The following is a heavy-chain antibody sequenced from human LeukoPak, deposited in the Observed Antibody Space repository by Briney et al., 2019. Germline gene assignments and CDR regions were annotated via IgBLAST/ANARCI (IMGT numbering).Heavy chain of an antibody. V-gene: IGHV3-66*04. Sequence: GGSLRLSCAASGFIVSSNCMGWVRQAPGKGLEWVSVIYSSGSTYYPDSVKGRFTISRDESKNTLDLQMNSLRAEDTAVYYCTRLAVAYFDSWGQGTLVTVSS. CDR1: GFIVSSNC. CDR2: IYSSGST. CDR3: TRLAVAYFDS. D-gene: IGHD6-19*01. J-gene: IGHJ4*02.